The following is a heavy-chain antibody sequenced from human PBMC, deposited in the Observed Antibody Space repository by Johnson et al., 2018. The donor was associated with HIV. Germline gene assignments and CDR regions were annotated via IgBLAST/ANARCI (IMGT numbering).Heavy chain of an antibody. V-gene: IGHV3-48*02. Sequence: VQLVESGGGVVQPGRSLRLSCAASRITLSSYGMHWVRQAPGKGLSFISSSGDIIRYADSVKGRFTISRDNAKNSLILQMNSLRDEDTAVYYCARRTVTALFDIWGQGTLVTVSS. CDR1: RITLSSYG. J-gene: IGHJ3*02. CDR2: ISSSGDII. D-gene: IGHD4-17*01. CDR3: ARRTVTALFDI.